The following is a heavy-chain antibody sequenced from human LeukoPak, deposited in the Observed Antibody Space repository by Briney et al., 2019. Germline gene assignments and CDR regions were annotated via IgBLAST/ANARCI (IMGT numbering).Heavy chain of an antibody. Sequence: PSETLSLTCTVSGGSISNYYWSWIRQPPGKGLEWIAYIHYSGSTNYNPSLKSRVTISVDTSKNPLSLKLSSVTAADTAVYYCATGPGRAGGTMVKWFDPWGQGTLVTVSS. CDR1: GGSISNYY. CDR2: IHYSGST. D-gene: IGHD6-13*01. V-gene: IGHV4-59*01. J-gene: IGHJ5*02. CDR3: ATGPGRAGGTMVKWFDP.